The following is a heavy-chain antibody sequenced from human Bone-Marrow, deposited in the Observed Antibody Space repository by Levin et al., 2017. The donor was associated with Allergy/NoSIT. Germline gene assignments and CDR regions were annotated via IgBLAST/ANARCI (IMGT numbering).Heavy chain of an antibody. CDR3: ARGAGDIAVEN. CDR2: ISYDGSNK. J-gene: IGHJ4*02. V-gene: IGHV3-30*04. D-gene: IGHD2-15*01. Sequence: PGESLKISCAASGFTFSSYAMHWVRQAPGKGLEWVAVISYDGSNKYYADSVKGRFTISRDNSKNTLYLQMNSLRAEDTAVYYCARGAGDIAVENWGQGTLVTVSS. CDR1: GFTFSSYA.